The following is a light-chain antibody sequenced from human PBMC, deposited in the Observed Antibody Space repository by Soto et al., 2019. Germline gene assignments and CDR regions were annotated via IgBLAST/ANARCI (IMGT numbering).Light chain of an antibody. CDR1: QTITNF. CDR3: QQSHSSPRT. Sequence: DIQMTQSPASLFASVGDRVTVTCRASQTITNFLNWYHQKPGKAPKLLIYGASSLPSGVPSRFSGGGSGTTFTLTINRVQPEDFGIYYCQQSHSSPRTFGQGTTV. CDR2: GAS. V-gene: IGKV1-39*01. J-gene: IGKJ1*01.